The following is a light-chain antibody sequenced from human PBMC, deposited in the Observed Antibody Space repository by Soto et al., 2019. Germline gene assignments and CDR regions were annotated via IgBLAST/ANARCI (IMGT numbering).Light chain of an antibody. CDR3: MQARQAPRT. J-gene: IGKJ1*01. V-gene: IGKV2-28*01. CDR1: QSLLHSNGYSY. CDR2: LAS. Sequence: DIVMTQSPLSLPVTPGEPASISCRSSQSLLHSNGYSYLDWYLQKPGQSPQLLIYLASIRASGVPDRFSGSGSGTDFTLKISRVEAEDVGVYYCMQARQAPRTFGQGTKVEIK.